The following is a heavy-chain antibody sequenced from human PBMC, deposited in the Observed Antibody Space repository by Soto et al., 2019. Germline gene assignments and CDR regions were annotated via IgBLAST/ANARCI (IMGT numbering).Heavy chain of an antibody. CDR1: GGSIASSLYY. CDR3: VGPRKYIVGSRAFFDY. D-gene: IGHD1-26*01. V-gene: IGHV4-39*01. CDR2: IYYSGST. J-gene: IGHJ4*02. Sequence: SETLSLTCTVSGGSIASSLYYWGWVRQSPGKGLEWIESIYYSGSTHYNPSLTSRVTVSVDTSKNHFSLKLTSVTAADTAVYLGVGPRKYIVGSRAFFDYWSQGTQVTVSS.